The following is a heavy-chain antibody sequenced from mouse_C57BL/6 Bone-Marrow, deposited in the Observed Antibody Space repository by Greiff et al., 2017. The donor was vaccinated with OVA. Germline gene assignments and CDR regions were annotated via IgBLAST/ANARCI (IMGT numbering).Heavy chain of an antibody. V-gene: IGHV1-18*01. Sequence: VQLQQSGPELVKPGASVKIPCKASGYTFTDYNMDWVKQSHGKSLEWIGDINPNNGGTIYNQKFKGKATLTVDKSSSKAYMELRSLTSEDTAFYYCARYLPYWDFDVWGTGTTVTVSS. CDR3: ARYLPYWDFDV. CDR1: GYTFTDYN. J-gene: IGHJ1*03. D-gene: IGHD5-1*01. CDR2: INPNNGGT.